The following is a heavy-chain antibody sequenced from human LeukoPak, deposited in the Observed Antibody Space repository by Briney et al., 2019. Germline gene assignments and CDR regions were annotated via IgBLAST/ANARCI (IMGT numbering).Heavy chain of an antibody. V-gene: IGHV3-73*01. CDR1: GFTFSGSA. J-gene: IGHJ4*02. CDR3: AKDLHHTMGHGDYGEGIPC. D-gene: IGHD4-17*01. CDR2: IRSKANSYAT. Sequence: GGSLRLSCAASGFTFSGSAMHWVRQASGKGLEWVGRIRSKANSYATAYAASVKGRFTISRDNSKNTLYLQMNSLRAEDTAVYYCAKDLHHTMGHGDYGEGIPCWGQGTLVTVSS.